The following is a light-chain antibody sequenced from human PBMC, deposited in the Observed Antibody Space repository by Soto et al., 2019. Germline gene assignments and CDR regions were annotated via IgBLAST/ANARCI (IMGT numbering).Light chain of an antibody. Sequence: EIVMTQSPLSLSVIPGEPASISCRSSQSLLQSNGYTYLDWYVPKPGQSPKLLIYFVSTRASGVPDRYSGSGSGTACTLKISRVEAEDVCVYYCMHARQTPPRTFGKGTKVEI. CDR2: FVS. J-gene: IGKJ1*01. V-gene: IGKV2-28*01. CDR3: MHARQTPPRT. CDR1: QSLLQSNGYTY.